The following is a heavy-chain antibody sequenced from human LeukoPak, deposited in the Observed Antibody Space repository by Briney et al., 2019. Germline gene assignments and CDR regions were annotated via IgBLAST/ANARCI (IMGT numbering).Heavy chain of an antibody. CDR1: GFTFSSYA. V-gene: IGHV3-7*01. D-gene: IGHD5/OR15-5a*01. Sequence: VGSLRLSCAASGFTFSSYAMSWVRQAPGKGLEWVANIKQDGSEKYYVDSRKGRFTISRDNAKNSLYLQMNSLRAEDTAVYYCERDLHFDYWGQGTLVTVSS. CDR3: ERDLHFDY. J-gene: IGHJ4*02. CDR2: IKQDGSEK.